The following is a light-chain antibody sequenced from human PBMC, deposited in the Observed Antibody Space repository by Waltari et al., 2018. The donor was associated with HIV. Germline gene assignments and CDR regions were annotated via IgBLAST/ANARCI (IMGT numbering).Light chain of an antibody. Sequence: QSALTQPASVSGSPGQSTTISSAGTSSDDSGYHYLSWYQQHPGKAPKLMIYEVSQRPSGVSNRFSGSKSGNTASLTISGLQAEDEADYYCSSYTSSSTRVFGGGTKLTVL. J-gene: IGLJ3*02. CDR1: SSDDSGYHY. CDR2: EVS. CDR3: SSYTSSSTRV. V-gene: IGLV2-14*01.